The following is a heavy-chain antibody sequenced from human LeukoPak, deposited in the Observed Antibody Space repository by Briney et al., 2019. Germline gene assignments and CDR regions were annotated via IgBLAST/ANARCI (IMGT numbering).Heavy chain of an antibody. D-gene: IGHD2-8*01. CDR2: ISGSGGST. V-gene: IGHV3-23*01. Sequence: GGSLRLSCAASGFTFSSYAMSWVRQAPGKGLEWVSAISGSGGSTYYADSVKGRFTISGDNSKNTLYLQMNSLRAEDTAVYYCASLPLLGYCTNGVCPEPSGEGTLVTVSS. CDR1: GFTFSSYA. J-gene: IGHJ5*02. CDR3: ASLPLLGYCTNGVCPEP.